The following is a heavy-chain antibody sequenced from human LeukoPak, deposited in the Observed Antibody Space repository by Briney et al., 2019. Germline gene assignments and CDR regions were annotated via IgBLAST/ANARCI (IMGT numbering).Heavy chain of an antibody. CDR1: GGSISSYY. Sequence: PSETLSLTCTVSGGSISSYYWSWIRQPAGKGLEWIGRIYTSGSTNYSPSLKSRVTMSVDTSKNQFSLKLSSVTAADTAVYYCARDKEPPPIWSGYPIVTLYYYYYMDVWGKGTTVTVSS. CDR2: IYTSGST. CDR3: ARDKEPPPIWSGYPIVTLYYYYYMDV. J-gene: IGHJ6*03. V-gene: IGHV4-4*07. D-gene: IGHD3-3*01.